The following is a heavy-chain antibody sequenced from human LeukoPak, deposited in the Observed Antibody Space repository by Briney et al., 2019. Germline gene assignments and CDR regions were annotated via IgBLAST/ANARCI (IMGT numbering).Heavy chain of an antibody. V-gene: IGHV3-48*03. CDR1: GFTFRSSE. CDR3: ARDSYNGDYVPGYFQH. CDR2: ISGTGNTI. D-gene: IGHD4-17*01. Sequence: PGGSLRLSXATSGFTFRSSEMNWVRQAPGKGLEWVSYISGTGNTIYYTDSVKGRFTISRDNAKNSLYLQMNSLRAEDTAVYYCARDSYNGDYVPGYFQHWGQGTLVTVSS. J-gene: IGHJ1*01.